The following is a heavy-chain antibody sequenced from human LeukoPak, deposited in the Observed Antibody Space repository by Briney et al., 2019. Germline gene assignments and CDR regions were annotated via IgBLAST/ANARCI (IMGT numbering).Heavy chain of an antibody. CDR3: AVHLPGDYLDP. D-gene: IGHD4-17*01. CDR1: GYTFTIYD. V-gene: IGHV1-8*01. J-gene: IGHJ5*02. CDR2: MNPDSGNT. Sequence: GASVKLSCKASGYTFTIYDINWVRQAAGQGLEWMGWMNPDSGNTDFAQKFQGRVTMTRNTSISTAYMELSSLTSEDTAVYYCAVHLPGDYLDPWGQGTLVTVSS.